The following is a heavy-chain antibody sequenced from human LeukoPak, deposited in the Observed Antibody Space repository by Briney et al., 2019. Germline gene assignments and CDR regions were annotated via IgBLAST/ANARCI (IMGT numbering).Heavy chain of an antibody. CDR2: ISSSGSTK. Sequence: GGSLRLSCAASGFTFSSYEMNWVRQAPGKGMEWVSYISSSGSTKYYADSVKGRITISRDNAKKSMYLQMNSLRAEDTAVYYCARAFGSGSYSFWGQGTLVSVSS. D-gene: IGHD3-10*01. CDR1: GFTFSSYE. CDR3: ARAFGSGSYSF. J-gene: IGHJ4*02. V-gene: IGHV3-48*03.